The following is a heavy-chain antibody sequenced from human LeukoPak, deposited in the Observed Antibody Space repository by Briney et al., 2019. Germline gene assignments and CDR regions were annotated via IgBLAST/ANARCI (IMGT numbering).Heavy chain of an antibody. D-gene: IGHD2-15*01. CDR2: ISAYNGNT. CDR3: ARTIIVDRRLDY. J-gene: IGHJ4*02. Sequence: ASVKVSCKASGYTFTSYGISWVRQAPGQGLEWMGWISAYNGNTNYAQKLQGRDTMTTDTSTSTAYMELRSLRSDDTAVYYCARTIIVDRRLDYWGQGTLVTVSS. CDR1: GYTFTSYG. V-gene: IGHV1-18*01.